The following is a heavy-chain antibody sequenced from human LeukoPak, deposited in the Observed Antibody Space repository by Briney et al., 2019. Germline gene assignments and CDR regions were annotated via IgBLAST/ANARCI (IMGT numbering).Heavy chain of an antibody. D-gene: IGHD4/OR15-4a*01. J-gene: IGHJ4*02. CDR2: IHYSGST. V-gene: IGHV4-39*07. CDR3: ARATYDYGDSALFDY. CDR1: GGSISSSNYF. Sequence: PSETLSLTCTVSGGSISSSNYFWGWIRQPPGEGLEWIGNIHYSGSTYYNPSLKSRVTMSLDTSKNQFSLKLSSVTAPDTAVYYCARATYDYGDSALFDYWGQGTLVTVSS.